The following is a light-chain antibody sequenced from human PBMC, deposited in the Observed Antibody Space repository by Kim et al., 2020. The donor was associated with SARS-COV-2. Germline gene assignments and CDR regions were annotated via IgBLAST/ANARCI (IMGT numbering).Light chain of an antibody. CDR2: GAF. V-gene: IGKV3-15*01. CDR1: QSVSSN. J-gene: IGKJ4*01. Sequence: VSPGERVTRSCRASQSVSSNLAWYLQKPGQAPRLLIYGAFTRATGIPVRFSGSGSGTEFTLTISSLQSEDFAVYYCQQYNNWPLTFGGGTKVDIK. CDR3: QQYNNWPLT.